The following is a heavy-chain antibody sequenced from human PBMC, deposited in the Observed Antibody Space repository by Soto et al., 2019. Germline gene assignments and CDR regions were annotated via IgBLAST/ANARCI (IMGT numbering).Heavy chain of an antibody. V-gene: IGHV3-15*01. CDR2: IKSKTDGGTT. CDR3: TTDPPLSMGPVGAPKGCDY. CDR1: GFTFSNAW. D-gene: IGHD1-26*01. Sequence: EVQLVESGGGLVKPGGSLRLSCAASGFTFSNAWMSWVRQAPGKGLEWVGRIKSKTDGGTTDYAAPVKGRFTISREDSKNTLYLQMDSLKTEDPAVYYCTTDPPLSMGPVGAPKGCDYWGQGTLVTVSS. J-gene: IGHJ4*02.